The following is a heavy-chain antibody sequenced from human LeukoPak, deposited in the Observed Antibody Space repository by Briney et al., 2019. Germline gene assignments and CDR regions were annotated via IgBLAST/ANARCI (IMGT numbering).Heavy chain of an antibody. D-gene: IGHD3-3*01. J-gene: IGHJ4*02. V-gene: IGHV3-33*01. CDR2: IWYDGSNK. CDR1: GLSFSSYG. CDR3: TTGPTPNIYGVVITYYFDS. Sequence: QPGRSLRLSCAASGLSFSSYGMHWVRQAPGKGLDWVAVIWYDGSNKYYADSVKSRFTISRDNSKNTLYLQMNSLTAEDTALYYWTTGPTPNIYGVVITYYFDSSGQGTLVTVSS.